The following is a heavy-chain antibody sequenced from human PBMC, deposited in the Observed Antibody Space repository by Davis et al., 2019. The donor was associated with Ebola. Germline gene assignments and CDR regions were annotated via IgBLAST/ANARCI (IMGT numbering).Heavy chain of an antibody. J-gene: IGHJ5*02. CDR3: ARHRGDDYSNGKWFDP. Sequence: MPSETLSLTCTVSGGSVRNYYWSWIRQPPGKGLEYIGYINYIGNTNYNPSLKSRVTMTLDASNNQFSLRLSSVTAADTAVYYCARHRGDDYSNGKWFDPWGQGTLVTVSS. CDR1: GGSVRNYY. D-gene: IGHD4-11*01. V-gene: IGHV4-59*02. CDR2: INYIGNT.